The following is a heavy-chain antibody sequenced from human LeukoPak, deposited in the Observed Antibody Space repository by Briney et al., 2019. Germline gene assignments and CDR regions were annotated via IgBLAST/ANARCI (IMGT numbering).Heavy chain of an antibody. V-gene: IGHV3-48*03. Sequence: GGSLRLSCAASGFTFSSYEMNWVRQAPGKGLEWVSYISSSGSTIYYADSVKGRFTISRDNAKNTLYLQMNSLRAEDTALYFCAQWSRYFDYWGQGTLVTVSS. D-gene: IGHD1-26*01. CDR2: ISSSGSTI. J-gene: IGHJ4*02. CDR1: GFTFSSYE. CDR3: AQWSRYFDY.